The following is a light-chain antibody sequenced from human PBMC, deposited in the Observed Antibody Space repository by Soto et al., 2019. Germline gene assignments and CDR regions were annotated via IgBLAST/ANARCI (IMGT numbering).Light chain of an antibody. Sequence: ETVMTQSPATLSVSPGERATRSCRASQSVSSNLAWYQQKPGQAPRLLIYGASTRATGIPARFSGSGSGTDFTLTISSLQSEDFAVYFCQQYKYWPPLTFGGGTKVEIK. CDR1: QSVSSN. CDR3: QQYKYWPPLT. CDR2: GAS. V-gene: IGKV3-15*01. J-gene: IGKJ4*01.